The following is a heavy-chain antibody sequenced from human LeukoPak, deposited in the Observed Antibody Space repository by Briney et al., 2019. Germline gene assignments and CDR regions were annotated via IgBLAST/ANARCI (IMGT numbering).Heavy chain of an antibody. D-gene: IGHD3-3*01. Sequence: GGSLRLSCAASGFTFSSYGMHWVRQAPGKGLEWVAFIRYDGSNKYYADSVKGRFTISRDNSKNTLYLQMNSLRAEDTAVYYCARRPIFGVVIIWYWGQGTLVTVSS. J-gene: IGHJ4*02. CDR2: IRYDGSNK. CDR1: GFTFSSYG. CDR3: ARRPIFGVVIIWY. V-gene: IGHV3-33*08.